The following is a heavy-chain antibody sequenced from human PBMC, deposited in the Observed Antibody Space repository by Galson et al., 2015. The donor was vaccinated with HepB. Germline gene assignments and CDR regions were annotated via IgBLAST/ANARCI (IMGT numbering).Heavy chain of an antibody. CDR2: IYYSGST. Sequence: SLTCTVSGGSISSSSYYWGWIRQPPGKGLEWIGSIYYSGSTYYNPSLKSRVTISVDTSKNQFSLKLSSVTAADTAVYYCARIIVVVPAAITNWFDPWGQGTLVTVSS. J-gene: IGHJ5*02. CDR1: GGSISSSSYY. D-gene: IGHD2-2*02. CDR3: ARIIVVVPAAITNWFDP. V-gene: IGHV4-39*01.